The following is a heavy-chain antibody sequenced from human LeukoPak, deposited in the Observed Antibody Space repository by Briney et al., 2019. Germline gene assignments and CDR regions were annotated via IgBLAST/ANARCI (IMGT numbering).Heavy chain of an antibody. V-gene: IGHV4-59*08. CDR3: ARLDCHGDGCYNH. J-gene: IGHJ4*02. D-gene: IGHD2-21*01. CDR1: GDSVTSYY. CDR2: VSYDGTT. Sequence: SETLSLTCSVSGDSVTSYYWSWIRQPPGKGLEWIGYVSYDGTTNYTPSLRSRVIMAVNTANNNISLRLTSVTAADTAVYYCARLDCHGDGCYNHWGQGTLATVSS.